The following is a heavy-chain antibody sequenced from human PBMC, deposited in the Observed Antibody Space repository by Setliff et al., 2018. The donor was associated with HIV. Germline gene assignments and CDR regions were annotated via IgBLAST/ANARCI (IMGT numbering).Heavy chain of an antibody. CDR3: ARWHPPYGFWEEDY. CDR1: GVSFSSSSYY. J-gene: IGHJ4*02. V-gene: IGHV4-39*01. CDR2: IYYSGST. D-gene: IGHD3-10*01. Sequence: SETLSLTCTVSGVSFSSSSYYRGWIRQPPGKGLEWIGNIYYSGSTYYNPSLKTRVTISVDGSKNQFSLKLKSVTAADTAVYYCARWHPPYGFWEEDYWGQGTLVTVSS.